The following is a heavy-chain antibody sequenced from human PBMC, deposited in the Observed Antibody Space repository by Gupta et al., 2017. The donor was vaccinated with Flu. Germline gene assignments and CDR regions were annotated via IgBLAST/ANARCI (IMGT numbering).Heavy chain of an antibody. CDR2: IHHSGST. Sequence: IHQHPGKGREWIGDIHHSGSTYYNPSLKSRGALSVDKGRKQFSLELSSVTVADTAVYFCARDSGGEASVGDYYYGLDVWGQGTTVTVSS. D-gene: IGHD4-17*01. J-gene: IGHJ6*02. V-gene: IGHV4-31*02. CDR3: ARDSGGEASVGDYYYGLDV.